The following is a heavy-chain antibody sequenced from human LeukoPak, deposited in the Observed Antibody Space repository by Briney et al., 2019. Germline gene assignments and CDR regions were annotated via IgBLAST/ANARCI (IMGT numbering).Heavy chain of an antibody. Sequence: GGSLRLSCAASGFTFSSYAVHWVRQAPGKGLERVAVISYDGSNKYYADSVKGRFTISRDNSKNTLYLQMNSLRAEDTAVYYCAKPRSSGYYPDAFDIWGQGTMVTVSS. CDR1: GFTFSSYA. CDR3: AKPRSSGYYPDAFDI. V-gene: IGHV3-30*18. CDR2: ISYDGSNK. D-gene: IGHD3-22*01. J-gene: IGHJ3*02.